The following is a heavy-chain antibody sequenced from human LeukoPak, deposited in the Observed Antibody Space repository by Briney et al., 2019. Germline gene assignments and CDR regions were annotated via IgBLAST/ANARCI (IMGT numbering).Heavy chain of an antibody. CDR2: IRSKAYGGTT. D-gene: IGHD3-22*01. V-gene: IGHV3-49*04. CDR1: GVPSGDYA. Sequence: GGSLKISCTALGVPSGDYAMSWVRQAPGKGLGWVAFIRSKAYGGTTEYAASVKGRFTISRDDSKSIAYLPMHSLKIEDRAVYYCSTASKKYYDREIDYWGQGTSVTVSS. CDR3: STASKKYYDREIDY. J-gene: IGHJ4*02.